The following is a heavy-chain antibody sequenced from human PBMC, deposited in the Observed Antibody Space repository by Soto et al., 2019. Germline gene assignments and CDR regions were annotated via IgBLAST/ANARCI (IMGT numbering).Heavy chain of an antibody. CDR3: AKDLDDFWKY. CDR1: GFTFSSYS. Sequence: GGSLRLSCAASGFTFSSYSMNWVRQAPGKGLEWVSYISSSSSTIYYADSVKGRFTISRDNAKNTLYLQMNSLRAEDTAVYYCAKDLDDFWKYWGQGTLVTVSS. V-gene: IGHV3-48*01. J-gene: IGHJ4*02. D-gene: IGHD3-3*01. CDR2: ISSSSSTI.